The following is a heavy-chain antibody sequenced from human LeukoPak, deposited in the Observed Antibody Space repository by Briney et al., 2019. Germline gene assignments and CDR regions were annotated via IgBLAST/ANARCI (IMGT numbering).Heavy chain of an antibody. CDR2: ISGSGVST. Sequence: GESLSLSRAPSGFPLTSFGSGCVRPPPEGGVEWVSAISGSGVSTYYEDSLKCQFTISRDNSNNTLYLQMNSLRAEETAVYYCARAWLRFHMDVWGEGTTVIMSS. D-gene: IGHD5-12*01. V-gene: IGHV3-23*01. CDR1: GFPLTSFG. J-gene: IGHJ6*01. CDR3: ARAWLRFHMDV.